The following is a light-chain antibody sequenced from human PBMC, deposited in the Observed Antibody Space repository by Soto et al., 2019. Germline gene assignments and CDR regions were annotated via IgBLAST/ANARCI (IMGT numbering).Light chain of an antibody. J-gene: IGKJ1*01. CDR2: GVS. V-gene: IGKV3-20*01. Sequence: IVLTQSPGTLSLSPGEIATLSCSASQSTSHNYLAWYQQEPGQAPRLLIHGVSIRATGIPDRFSGSGSGTDFTLSISRLEPEDFAVYYCQLYSGSPWTFGQGTKVEIK. CDR1: QSTSHNY. CDR3: QLYSGSPWT.